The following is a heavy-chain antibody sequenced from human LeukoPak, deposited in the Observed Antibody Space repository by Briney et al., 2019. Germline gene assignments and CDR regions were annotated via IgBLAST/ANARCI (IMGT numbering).Heavy chain of an antibody. V-gene: IGHV5-51*01. CDR2: IYPGDPDT. CDR1: GYSFTSYW. CDR3: ARHSPITHYDFWSGSKYNWFDP. Sequence: GESLKISCKGSGYSFTSYWIGWVRQMPGKGLEWMGIIYPGDPDTRYSPSFQGQVTISADKSISTAYLQWSSLKASDTAMYYCARHSPITHYDFWSGSKYNWFDPWGQGTLVTVSS. D-gene: IGHD3-3*01. J-gene: IGHJ5*02.